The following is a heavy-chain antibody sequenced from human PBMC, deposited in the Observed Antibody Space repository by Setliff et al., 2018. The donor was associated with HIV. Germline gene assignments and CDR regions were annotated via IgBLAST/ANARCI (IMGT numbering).Heavy chain of an antibody. J-gene: IGHJ4*02. CDR3: GRERSSWYNTSPYYFDS. V-gene: IGHV4-39*07. CDR2: IHYNEKT. CDR1: GGSASNSRYY. Sequence: SETLSLTCTVSGGSASNSRYYWAWIRQPPGKGLEYIGSIHYNEKTYYNPSLKSRVTISVDRSKNQFSLKLSSVTAADTAVYYCGRERSSWYNTSPYYFDSWGQGTLVTVSS. D-gene: IGHD1-20*01.